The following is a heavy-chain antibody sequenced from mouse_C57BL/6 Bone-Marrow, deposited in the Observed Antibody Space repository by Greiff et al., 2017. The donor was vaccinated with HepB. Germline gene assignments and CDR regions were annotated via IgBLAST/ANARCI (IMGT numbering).Heavy chain of an antibody. CDR2: ISDGGSYT. V-gene: IGHV5-4*01. CDR3: ARDSLLPSWFAY. D-gene: IGHD1-2*01. CDR1: GFTFSSYA. J-gene: IGHJ3*01. Sequence: EVQLVESGGGLVKPGGSLKLSCAASGFTFSSYAMSWVRQTPAKRLEWVATISDGGSYTYYPDNVKGRFTISRDNAKNNLYLQMSHLKSEDTAMYYCARDSLLPSWFAYWGQGTLVTVSA.